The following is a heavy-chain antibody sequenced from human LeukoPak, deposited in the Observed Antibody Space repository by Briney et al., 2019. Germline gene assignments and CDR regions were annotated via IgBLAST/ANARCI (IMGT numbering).Heavy chain of an antibody. Sequence: GGSRRLSWAASGFTFSDYNMSWIRQAPGKGLGWVSYISSSGSTIYYADSVKGRFTISRDNAKNSLYLQMNSLRAEDTAVYYCARGVREYQLLPFDYWGQGTRISVSS. D-gene: IGHD2-2*01. CDR3: ARGVREYQLLPFDY. CDR2: ISSSGSTI. V-gene: IGHV3-11*01. J-gene: IGHJ4*02. CDR1: GFTFSDYN.